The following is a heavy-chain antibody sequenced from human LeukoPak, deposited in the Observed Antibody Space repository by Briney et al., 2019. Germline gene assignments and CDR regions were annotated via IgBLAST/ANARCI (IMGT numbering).Heavy chain of an antibody. D-gene: IGHD6-19*01. Sequence: GGSLRLSCAASGFTFSKYWMLWVRQAPGKGLESVSRINTDGTVTTYADSVKGRFTVSRDNADHTMFLQINSVRDEDTAVYYCATKQWLAPPPDSWGQGTPVTVSS. V-gene: IGHV3-74*01. J-gene: IGHJ4*02. CDR3: ATKQWLAPPPDS. CDR1: GFTFSKYW. CDR2: INTDGTVT.